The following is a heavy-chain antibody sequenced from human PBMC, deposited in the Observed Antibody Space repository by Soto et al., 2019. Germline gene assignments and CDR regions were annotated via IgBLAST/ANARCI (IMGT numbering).Heavy chain of an antibody. Sequence: GASVKLTSKDWGSTFSSSVLHWVLQSSGQELEWMGGIIPIFGTANYAQKLQGRVTITADESTSTAYMELSSLRSEDTAVYYCYIFLCYDDHRGLYSFPSRRSPDL. D-gene: IGHD3-9*01. CDR3: YIFLCYDDHRGLYSFPSRRSPDL. CDR2: IIPIFGTA. V-gene: IGHV1-69*13. J-gene: IGHJ2*01. CDR1: GSTFSSSV.